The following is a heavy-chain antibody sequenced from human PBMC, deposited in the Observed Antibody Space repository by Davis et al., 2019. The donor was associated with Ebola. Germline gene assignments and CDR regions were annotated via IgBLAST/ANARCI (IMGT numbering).Heavy chain of an antibody. CDR1: GGSISSYY. Sequence: MPSETLSLTCTVSGGSISSYYWSWIRQPPGKGLEWIGYIYYSGSTNYNPSLKSRVTISVDTSKNLFSLKLSSVTAADTAVYYCARSYYGSGSYLSFDYWGQGTLVTVSS. V-gene: IGHV4-59*08. D-gene: IGHD3-10*01. CDR2: IYYSGST. CDR3: ARSYYGSGSYLSFDY. J-gene: IGHJ4*02.